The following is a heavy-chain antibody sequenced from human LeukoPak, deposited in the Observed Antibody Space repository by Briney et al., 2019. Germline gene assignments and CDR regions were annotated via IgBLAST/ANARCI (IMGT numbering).Heavy chain of an antibody. CDR2: ISYDGSNK. V-gene: IGHV3-30*18. CDR1: GFTFSSYG. Sequence: GGSLRLFCAASGFTFSSYGMHWVCQAPGKGLEWVAVISYDGSNKYYADSVKGRFTISRDNSKNTLYLQMNSLRAEDTAVYYCAKDLSGYDTYGFDYWGQGTLVTVSS. D-gene: IGHD5-12*01. CDR3: AKDLSGYDTYGFDY. J-gene: IGHJ4*02.